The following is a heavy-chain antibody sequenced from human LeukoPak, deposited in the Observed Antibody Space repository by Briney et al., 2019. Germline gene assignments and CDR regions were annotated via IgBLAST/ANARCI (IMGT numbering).Heavy chain of an antibody. V-gene: IGHV3-64*01. Sequence: GGSLRLSCAASGFTFSSYAMHWVRQAPGKGLESVSGVCSNGDTTYYANSVKGRFSISRDNSKNTLYLQMGSLRDEDMAVYYCARGGTVTIVGGVHYFDCWGQGTLVTVSS. CDR1: GFTFSSYA. D-gene: IGHD1-26*01. CDR2: VCSNGDTT. J-gene: IGHJ4*02. CDR3: ARGGTVTIVGGVHYFDC.